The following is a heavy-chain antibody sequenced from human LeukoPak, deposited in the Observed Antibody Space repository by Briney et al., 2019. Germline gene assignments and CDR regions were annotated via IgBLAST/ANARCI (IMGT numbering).Heavy chain of an antibody. V-gene: IGHV4-34*01. D-gene: IGHD3-22*01. CDR2: INHSGSI. Sequence: SGTLSLTCAVYGGSFSGYYWSWIRQPPGKGLEWIGEINHSGSINYNPSLKSRVTISVDTSKNQFSLKLSSVTAADTAVYYCARAWYYYDSSGYYPFDYWGQGTLVTVSS. CDR1: GGSFSGYY. CDR3: ARAWYYYDSSGYYPFDY. J-gene: IGHJ4*02.